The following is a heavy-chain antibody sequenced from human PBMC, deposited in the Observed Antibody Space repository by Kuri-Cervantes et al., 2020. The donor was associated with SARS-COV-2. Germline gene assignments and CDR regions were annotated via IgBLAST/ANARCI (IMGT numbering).Heavy chain of an antibody. CDR3: ARGGTTVPTSGAFDF. J-gene: IGHJ3*01. CDR2: IYCNGNT. Sequence: LRLSFTVSGGSISSGGYSWSWVRQHPGRGPEWIGYIYCNGNTFYSPSLKSRVTMSIDTSRNQFSLRLSSVTAADTAVYYCARGGTTVPTSGAFDFWGQGTLVTVSS. CDR1: GGSISSGGYS. D-gene: IGHD4-17*01. V-gene: IGHV4-31*03.